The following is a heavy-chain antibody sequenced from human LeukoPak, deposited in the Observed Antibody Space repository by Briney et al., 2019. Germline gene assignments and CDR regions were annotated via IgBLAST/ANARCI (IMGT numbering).Heavy chain of an antibody. Sequence: PGGSLRLSCAASGFTHTVYYMLWMRQSPGRGLEWLSYISGLGIDINNADSVKGRFTISRDNAKNSLSLQMNSLSVEDTALYSCAKCAKTPEGGSGWCNWFDTWGQGTLVIVSS. CDR3: AKCAKTPEGGSGWCNWFDT. CDR1: GFTHTVYY. J-gene: IGHJ5*02. D-gene: IGHD3-3*01. V-gene: IGHV3-11*01. CDR2: ISGLGIDI.